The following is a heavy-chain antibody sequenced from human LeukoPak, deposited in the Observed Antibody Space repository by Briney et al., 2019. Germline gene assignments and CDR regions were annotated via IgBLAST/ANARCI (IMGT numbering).Heavy chain of an antibody. Sequence: SETLSLTCTVSGGSISSSSYYWGWIRQPPGKGLEWIGTIYYSGSTYYNPSLRSRVTISVDTSKNQFSLKLSSVTAADTAVYCCTRHPYRYCSGGNCYSDYWGQGTLVTVSS. CDR3: TRHPYRYCSGGNCYSDY. J-gene: IGHJ4*02. D-gene: IGHD2-15*01. CDR1: GGSISSSSYY. CDR2: IYYSGST. V-gene: IGHV4-39*01.